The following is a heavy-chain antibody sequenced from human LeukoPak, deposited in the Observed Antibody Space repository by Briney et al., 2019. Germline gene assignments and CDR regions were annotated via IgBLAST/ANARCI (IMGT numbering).Heavy chain of an antibody. CDR1: GGSISSYY. CDR3: VRMEGAGYFDY. CDR2: IYTSGST. V-gene: IGHV4-4*09. J-gene: IGHJ4*02. Sequence: SETLSLTCTVSGGSISSYYWSWIRQPPGKGLEWIGYIYTSGSTNYNPSLKSRVTISVDTSKNQFSLKLSSVTAADTAVYYCVRMEGAGYFDYWGQGTLVTVSS. D-gene: IGHD3-3*01.